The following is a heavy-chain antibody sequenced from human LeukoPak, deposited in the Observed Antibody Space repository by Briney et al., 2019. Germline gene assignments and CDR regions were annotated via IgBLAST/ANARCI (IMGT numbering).Heavy chain of an antibody. CDR1: GYTFTSYA. V-gene: IGHV1-3*01. CDR2: INAGNGNT. CDR3: ARQACDSSGYPPFD. D-gene: IGHD3-22*01. J-gene: IGHJ4*02. Sequence: EASVKVSCKASGYTFTSYAMHWVRQAPGQRLEWMGWINAGNGNTKYSQKFQGRVTITRDTSASTAYMELSSLRSEDTAVYYCARQACDSSGYPPFDWGQGTLVTVSS.